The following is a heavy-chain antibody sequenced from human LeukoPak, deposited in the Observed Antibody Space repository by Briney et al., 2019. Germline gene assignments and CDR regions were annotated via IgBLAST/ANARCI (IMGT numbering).Heavy chain of an antibody. CDR1: GFTFSSYA. Sequence: EGSLTLSCAASGFTFSSYALHWVRQAPGKGLEWVSLISFDGSNKYYADSVKGRFTISRDNSKNTLHLQMNNLRPEDTALYYCVRGIGLSSGWYEFDYWGQGTLVTVSS. CDR3: VRGIGLSSGWYEFDY. D-gene: IGHD6-19*01. CDR2: ISFDGSNK. J-gene: IGHJ4*02. V-gene: IGHV3-30-3*01.